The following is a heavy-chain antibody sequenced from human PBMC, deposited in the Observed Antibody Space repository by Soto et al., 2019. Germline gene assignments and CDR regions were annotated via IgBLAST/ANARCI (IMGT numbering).Heavy chain of an antibody. J-gene: IGHJ6*02. Sequence: KPSETLSLTCTVSGGSISDCYWSWIRQPPGKGLEWIAYMFYSGNTNYNPSLKSRVAMSVDTSKNQFSLRLSSVTAADTAVYYCATGFAMDVWGQGTTVTVSS. CDR3: ATGFAMDV. D-gene: IGHD3-10*01. CDR2: MFYSGNT. CDR1: GGSISDCY. V-gene: IGHV4-59*01.